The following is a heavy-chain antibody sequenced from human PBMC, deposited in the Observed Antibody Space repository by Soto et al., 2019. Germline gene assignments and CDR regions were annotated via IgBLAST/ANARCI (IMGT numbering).Heavy chain of an antibody. D-gene: IGHD6-6*01. CDR2: IYYSGST. CDR3: ARGFKAARWFDP. J-gene: IGHJ5*02. Sequence: PSETLSLTCTVSGGSVSSGSYYWSWIRQPPGKGLEWIGCIYYSGSTNYNPSLKSRVTISVDTSKNQFSLKLSSVTAADTAVYYCARGFKAARWFDPWGQGTLVTVSS. CDR1: GGSVSSGSYY. V-gene: IGHV4-61*01.